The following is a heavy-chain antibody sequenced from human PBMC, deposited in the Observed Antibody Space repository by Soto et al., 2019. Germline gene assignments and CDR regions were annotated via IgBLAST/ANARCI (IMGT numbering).Heavy chain of an antibody. D-gene: IGHD6-13*01. CDR1: GVSITSYF. CDR2: ISFSGAT. J-gene: IGHJ4*02. CDR3: ARGYSSNWFRVDY. V-gene: IGHV4-59*01. Sequence: SETLSLTCTVSGVSITSYFWSWIRQTPGKGLDWIGSISFSGATYSNPSLKGRAALSVDTSENHLSLTLNSVTSADTAVYFCARGYSSNWFRVDYWGQGILVTVSS.